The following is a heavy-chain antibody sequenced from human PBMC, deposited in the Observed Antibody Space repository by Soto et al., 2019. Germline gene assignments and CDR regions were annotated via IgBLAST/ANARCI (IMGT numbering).Heavy chain of an antibody. D-gene: IGHD2-8*01. Sequence: PGGSLRLSCAASGFTFSSYAMSWVRQAPGKGLEWVSAISGSGGSTYYADSVKGRFTISRDNSKNTLYLQMNSLRAEDTAVYYCAKVGPWDIVLMVYANVDYWGQGTLVTVSS. CDR1: GFTFSSYA. J-gene: IGHJ4*02. CDR2: ISGSGGST. CDR3: AKVGPWDIVLMVYANVDY. V-gene: IGHV3-23*01.